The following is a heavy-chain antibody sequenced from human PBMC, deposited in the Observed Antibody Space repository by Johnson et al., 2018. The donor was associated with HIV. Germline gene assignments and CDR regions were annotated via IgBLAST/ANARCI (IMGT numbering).Heavy chain of an antibody. CDR2: IKQDGSEK. J-gene: IGHJ3*02. V-gene: IGHV3-7*05. Sequence: VQLVESGGGLVQPGGSLRLSCAASGFTFSSYWMSWVRQAPGKGLAWVANIKQDGSEKYYVDSVKGRFTISRDNAKNSLYLQMNSLRAEDTAVYYCAREGWNSSSWYRMSAFDIWGQGTMVTVSS. CDR3: AREGWNSSSWYRMSAFDI. D-gene: IGHD6-13*01. CDR1: GFTFSSYW.